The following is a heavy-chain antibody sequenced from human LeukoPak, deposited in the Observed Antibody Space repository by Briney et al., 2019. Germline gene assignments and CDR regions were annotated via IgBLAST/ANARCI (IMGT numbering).Heavy chain of an antibody. D-gene: IGHD5-12*01. V-gene: IGHV3-23*01. Sequence: GGSLSLSCAASGFTFSSYAMSWVRQAPGEGREWVSDISGSGGSTFYADCVKGRLTISRDNSKNTLYLQMSRRRADNTAVYYCALFHRAYGVFYYWGQGTLVTVSS. CDR3: ALFHRAYGVFYY. CDR2: ISGSGGST. CDR1: GFTFSSYA. J-gene: IGHJ4*02.